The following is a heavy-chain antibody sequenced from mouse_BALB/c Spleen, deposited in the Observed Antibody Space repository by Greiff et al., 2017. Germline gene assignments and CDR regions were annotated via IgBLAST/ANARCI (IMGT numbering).Heavy chain of an antibody. V-gene: IGHV1S56*01. CDR1: GYTFTSYY. Sequence: VQLQQSGPELVKPGASVRISCKASGYTFTSYYIHWVKQRPGQGLEWIGWIYPGNVNTKYNEKFKGKATLTADKSSSTAYMQLSSLTSDDSAVYFCARSDYYYAMDYWGQGTSVTVSS. D-gene: IGHD2-4*01. CDR3: ARSDYYYAMDY. J-gene: IGHJ4*01. CDR2: IYPGNVNT.